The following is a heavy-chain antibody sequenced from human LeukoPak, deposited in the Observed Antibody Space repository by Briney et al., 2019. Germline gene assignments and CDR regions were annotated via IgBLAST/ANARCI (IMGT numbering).Heavy chain of an antibody. Sequence: GGSLRLSCAASGFRFSTNWMSWVRQAPGKGLEWVANIKGDGSEKYYGDSVKGRFTISRDNAKNSFFLQMNSLRAEDTAVYYCAATSLLRFLEWLVYWGQGTLVTVSS. CDR3: AATSLLRFLEWLVY. CDR1: GFRFSTNW. D-gene: IGHD3-3*01. CDR2: IKGDGSEK. J-gene: IGHJ4*02. V-gene: IGHV3-7*01.